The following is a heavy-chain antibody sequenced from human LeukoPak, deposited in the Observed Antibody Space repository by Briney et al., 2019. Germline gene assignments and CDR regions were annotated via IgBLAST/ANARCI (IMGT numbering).Heavy chain of an antibody. V-gene: IGHV3-23*01. CDR3: GRGYDFWSGYYAMDV. D-gene: IGHD3-3*01. CDR2: ISGSGGST. Sequence: GGSLRLSCTSSGFTFSDYYMSWIRQAPGKGLEWVSAISGSGGSTYYADSVKGRFTISRDNSKNTLYLQMNSLRAEDTAVYYCGRGYDFWSGYYAMDVWGQGTTVTVSS. CDR1: GFTFSDYY. J-gene: IGHJ6*02.